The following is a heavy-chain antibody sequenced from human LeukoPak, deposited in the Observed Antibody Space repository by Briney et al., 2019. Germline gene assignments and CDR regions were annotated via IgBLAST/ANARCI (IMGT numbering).Heavy chain of an antibody. CDR3: ARDPTQWLRYGYFDY. CDR2: ISRDSDIR. J-gene: IGHJ4*02. D-gene: IGHD5-12*01. Sequence: PGGSLTLFCAASGFIFGRDSMNWVRQAPGRGLEWISYISRDSDIRYYADSVRGRFHISRDNARNSLYLQMNSLRADDTAMYYCARDPTQWLRYGYFDYWGQGILVTVSS. CDR1: GFIFGRDS. V-gene: IGHV3-48*01.